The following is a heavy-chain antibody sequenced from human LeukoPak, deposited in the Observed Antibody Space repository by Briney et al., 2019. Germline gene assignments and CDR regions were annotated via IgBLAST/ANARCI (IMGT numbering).Heavy chain of an antibody. CDR3: AKSNGYGLVDI. V-gene: IGHV4-59*01. Sequence: SETLSLTCTVSGGSISSYYWSWIRQPPGEGLEWIGYIHYSGSTSYNPSLKSRVTISVDTSKNQISLKVRSATAADTAVYYCAKSNGYGLVDIWGQGTMVTVSS. J-gene: IGHJ3*02. D-gene: IGHD3-10*01. CDR2: IHYSGST. CDR1: GGSISSYY.